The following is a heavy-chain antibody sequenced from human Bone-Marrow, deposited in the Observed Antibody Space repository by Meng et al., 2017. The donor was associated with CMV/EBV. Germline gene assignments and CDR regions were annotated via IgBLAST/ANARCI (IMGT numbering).Heavy chain of an antibody. CDR1: GFTFSSYG. J-gene: IGHJ4*02. CDR2: IRYDGNYK. CDR3: AKAFSASWYREYYDY. D-gene: IGHD6-13*01. Sequence: GGSLRLSCAASGFTFSSYGMHWVRQAPGKGLEWVAFIRYDGNYKYYPDSVKGRFSISRDNSKNTLYVQMNSLRVEDTAVYYCAKAFSASWYREYYDYWGQGTRVTGSS. V-gene: IGHV3-30*02.